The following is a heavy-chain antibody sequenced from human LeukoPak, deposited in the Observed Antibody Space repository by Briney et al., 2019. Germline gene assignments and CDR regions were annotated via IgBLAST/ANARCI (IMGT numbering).Heavy chain of an antibody. CDR3: ARDRIRRFGESGLDAFDI. V-gene: IGHV4-59*01. Sequence: SETLSLTCTVSGGSISSYYWSWFRQPPGKGLEWIGYIYYSGSTNYNPSLKSRVTISVDTSKNQFSLKLSSVTAADTAVYYCARDRIRRFGESGLDAFDIWGQGTMVTVSS. CDR2: IYYSGST. CDR1: GGSISSYY. D-gene: IGHD3-10*01. J-gene: IGHJ3*02.